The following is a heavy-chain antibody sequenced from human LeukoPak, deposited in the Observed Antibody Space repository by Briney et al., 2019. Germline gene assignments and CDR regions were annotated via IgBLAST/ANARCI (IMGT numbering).Heavy chain of an antibody. J-gene: IGHJ4*02. D-gene: IGHD2-21*02. V-gene: IGHV3-21*01. CDR1: GFTFSSYS. CDR3: ARGNALAYCGGDCYPPDY. Sequence: PGGSLRLSCAASGFTFSSYSMNWVRQAPGKGLEWVSSISSSSSYIYYADSVKGRFTISRDNAKNSLYLQMSSLRAEDTAVYYCARGNALAYCGGDCYPPDYWGQGTLVTVSS. CDR2: ISSSSSYI.